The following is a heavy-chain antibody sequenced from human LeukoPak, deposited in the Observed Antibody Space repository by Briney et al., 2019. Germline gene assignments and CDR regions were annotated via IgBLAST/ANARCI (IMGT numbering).Heavy chain of an antibody. D-gene: IGHD3-22*01. V-gene: IGHV4-59*01. CDR1: GGSISSYY. CDR3: ARDLNWGYDSSGYYSNGFDP. J-gene: IGHJ5*02. Sequence: SETLSLTCTVSGGSISSYYWSWIRQPPGKGLEWIGYIYYSGSTNYNPSLKSRVTISVDTSKNQFSLKLSSVTAADTAVYYCARDLNWGYDSSGYYSNGFDPWGQGTLVTVSS. CDR2: IYYSGST.